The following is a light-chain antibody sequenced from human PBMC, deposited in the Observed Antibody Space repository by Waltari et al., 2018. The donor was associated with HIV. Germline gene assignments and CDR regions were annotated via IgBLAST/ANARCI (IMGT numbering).Light chain of an antibody. Sequence: DIQVTQSPSTLSASVGDRVTITCRASQSISTWLAWYQQKPGKAPKLLIYKASSLQSGVPSRFSGSGSGTEFTLTISSLQPDDCATYYCQQYDSFPVTFGQGTKVEIK. J-gene: IGKJ1*01. CDR2: KAS. CDR3: QQYDSFPVT. CDR1: QSISTW. V-gene: IGKV1-5*03.